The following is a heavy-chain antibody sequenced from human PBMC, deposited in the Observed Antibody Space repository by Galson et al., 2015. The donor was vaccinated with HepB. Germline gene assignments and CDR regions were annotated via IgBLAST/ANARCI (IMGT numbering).Heavy chain of an antibody. J-gene: IGHJ4*02. V-gene: IGHV3-30-3*01. CDR2: ISYGGSNK. CDR3: ARESGRSFDY. CDR1: GFTFSSYA. D-gene: IGHD3-10*01. Sequence: SLRLSCAASGFTFSSYAMHWVRQAPGKGLEWVAVISYGGSNKYYADSVKGRFTISRDNSNITVHLQMNSLRAEDTAVYYCARESGRSFDYWGQGTLVTVSS.